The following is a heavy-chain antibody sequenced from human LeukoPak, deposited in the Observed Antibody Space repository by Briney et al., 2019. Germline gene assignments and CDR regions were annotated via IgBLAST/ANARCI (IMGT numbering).Heavy chain of an antibody. V-gene: IGHV3-33*01. J-gene: IGHJ4*02. D-gene: IGHD5-12*01. CDR2: IWYDGSNK. CDR1: GFTFSSYG. CDR3: ARDIVATISGFDY. Sequence: PGGSLRLCCAASGFTFSSYGMHWVRQAPGKGLEWVAVIWYDGSNKYYADSVKGRFTISRDNSKNTLYLQMNSLRAEDTAVYYCARDIVATISGFDYWGQGTLVTVSS.